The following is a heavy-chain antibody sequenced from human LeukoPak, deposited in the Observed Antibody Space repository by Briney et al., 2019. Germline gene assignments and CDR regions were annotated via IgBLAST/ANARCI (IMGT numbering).Heavy chain of an antibody. V-gene: IGHV4-34*01. CDR2: INHSGST. J-gene: IGHJ4*02. Sequence: PSETLSLTCAVYGVSFSGYYWSWIRQPPGKGLEWIGEINHSGSTNYNPSLKSRVTISIDTSKNQFSLKLSSVTAADTAVYYCARDGVVVAAFDYWGQGTLVTVSS. D-gene: IGHD2-15*01. CDR1: GVSFSGYY. CDR3: ARDGVVVAAFDY.